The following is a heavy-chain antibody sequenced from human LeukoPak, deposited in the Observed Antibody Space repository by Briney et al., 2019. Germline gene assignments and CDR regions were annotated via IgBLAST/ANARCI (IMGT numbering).Heavy chain of an antibody. CDR3: ALRPRGTVTTLFDY. CDR1: GYTFTSYG. J-gene: IGHJ4*02. V-gene: IGHV1-18*01. CDR2: ISAYNGNT. D-gene: IGHD4-4*01. Sequence: ASVKVSCKASGYTFTSYGISWVRQAPGQGLEWMGWISAYNGNTNYAQKFQGRVTITADKSTSTAYMELSSLRSEDTAVYYCALRPRGTVTTLFDYWGQGTLVTVSS.